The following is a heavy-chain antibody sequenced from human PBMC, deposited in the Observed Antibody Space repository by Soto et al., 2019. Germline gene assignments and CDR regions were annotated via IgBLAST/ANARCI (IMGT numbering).Heavy chain of an antibody. V-gene: IGHV4-39*01. J-gene: IGHJ6*03. D-gene: IGHD6-13*01. CDR1: GGSISSSSYY. CDR3: ARHRTIAAGTTTIRVTIFGYYMDV. CDR2: IYCSGST. Sequence: SETLSLTCTVSGGSISSSSYYWGWIRQPPGKGLEWIGSIYCSGSTYYNPSLKSRVTISVDTSKNQFSLKLSSVTAADTAVYYCARHRTIAAGTTTIRVTIFGYYMDVWGKGTTVTVSS.